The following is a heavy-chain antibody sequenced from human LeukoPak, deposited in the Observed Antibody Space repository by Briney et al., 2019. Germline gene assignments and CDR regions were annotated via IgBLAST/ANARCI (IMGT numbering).Heavy chain of an antibody. CDR1: GYTFTSYY. V-gene: IGHV1-46*01. J-gene: IGHJ4*01. CDR3: TTKDIVVEPAATSLIRGVLWRSDF. CDR2: INPSGGST. Sequence: VASVKVSCKASGYTFTSYYMHWVRQAPGQGLEWMGIINPSGGSTSYAQKFQGRFTMTEDTSSGTVYMELNSLISEDMAMFFSTTKDIVVEPAATSLIRGVLWRSDFWGHGTLVTVSS. D-gene: IGHD2-2*01.